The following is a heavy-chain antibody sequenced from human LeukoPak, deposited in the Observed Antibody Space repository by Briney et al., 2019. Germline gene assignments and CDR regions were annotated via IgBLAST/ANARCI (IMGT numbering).Heavy chain of an antibody. CDR1: GGSISSSSYY. D-gene: IGHD3-10*01. Sequence: PSETLSLTCTVSGGSISSSSYYWGWIRQPPGKGLKWIGSIYYSGSTYYNPSLKSRVTISVDTSKNQFSLKLSSVTAADTAVYYCARDLWVLWFGELPRLRQDGMDVWGQGTTVTVSS. V-gene: IGHV4-39*07. J-gene: IGHJ6*02. CDR3: ARDLWVLWFGELPRLRQDGMDV. CDR2: IYYSGST.